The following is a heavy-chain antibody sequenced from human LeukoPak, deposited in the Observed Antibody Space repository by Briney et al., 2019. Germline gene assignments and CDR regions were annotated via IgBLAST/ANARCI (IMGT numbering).Heavy chain of an antibody. CDR1: GYTFINYG. V-gene: IGHV1-18*01. CDR2: ISAYNGNT. J-gene: IGHJ2*01. D-gene: IGHD2-15*01. Sequence: ASVKVSCKASGYTFINYGVNWVRQAPGQGLEWTGWISAYNGNTNYAQKFQGRVTMTTDTSTSTAYMELRSLRSDDTAVYYCARDDCSGGCFSWYFDLWGRGTLVTVSS. CDR3: ARDDCSGGCFSWYFDL.